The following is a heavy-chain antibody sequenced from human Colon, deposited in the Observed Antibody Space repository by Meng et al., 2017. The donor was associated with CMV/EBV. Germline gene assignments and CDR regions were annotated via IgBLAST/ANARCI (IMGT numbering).Heavy chain of an antibody. V-gene: IGHV1-18*04. CDR1: GYTFINYG. CDR3: ARDQSGRVSGVYSGFHFDS. D-gene: IGHD1-26*01. J-gene: IGHJ4*02. Sequence: ASVKVSCKASGYTFINYGISWVRQAPGQGPEWMGWISGYDGDTRYAQKFQDRVTMTTDTSTSTAYMELRSLRSDDTAVYYCARDQSGRVSGVYSGFHFDSWGQGTVVTVSS. CDR2: ISGYDGDT.